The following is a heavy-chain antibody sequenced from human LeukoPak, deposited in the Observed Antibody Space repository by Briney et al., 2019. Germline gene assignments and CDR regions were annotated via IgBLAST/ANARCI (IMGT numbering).Heavy chain of an antibody. D-gene: IGHD4-17*01. CDR1: GFTFSSYA. Sequence: PGGSLRLSCAASGFTFSSYAMSWVRQAPGKGLEWVSAISGSGGSTYYADSVKGRFTISRDNSNNTLYLQMNSLRAEDTAVYYCANRYGDYPRDDAFDIWGQGTMVTVSS. CDR3: ANRYGDYPRDDAFDI. J-gene: IGHJ3*02. CDR2: ISGSGGST. V-gene: IGHV3-23*01.